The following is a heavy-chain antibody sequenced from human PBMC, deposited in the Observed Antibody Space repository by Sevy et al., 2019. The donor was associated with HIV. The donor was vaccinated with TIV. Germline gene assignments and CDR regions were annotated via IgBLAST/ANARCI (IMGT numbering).Heavy chain of an antibody. D-gene: IGHD3-10*01. CDR2: IGVNNGKT. CDR1: GYNFNTYG. Sequence: ASVKVSCKASGYNFNTYGITWVRQAPGQGLEWVGWIGVNNGKTNYAARLQARISMTADTSRSTVYMELRTLTSDDTAMYFCARDSYYYGTHSSYRPPDYWGQGTLVTVSS. V-gene: IGHV1-18*01. J-gene: IGHJ4*02. CDR3: ARDSYYYGTHSSYRPPDY.